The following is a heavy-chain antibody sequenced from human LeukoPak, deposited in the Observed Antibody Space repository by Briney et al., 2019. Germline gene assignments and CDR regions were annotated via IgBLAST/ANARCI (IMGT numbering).Heavy chain of an antibody. V-gene: IGHV3-30*18. D-gene: IGHD2-8*01. J-gene: IGHJ4*02. CDR1: DFPFSGYG. CDR3: AKDLTLIW. Sequence: GGSLRLSCATFDFPFSGYGMHWVRQVPGKGLEWVAFISDGGTKEEYAESLRGRFTISRDNAKNTLYLQMNSLRAEDTAVYYCAKDLTLIWWGQGTLVTVSS. CDR2: ISDGGTKE.